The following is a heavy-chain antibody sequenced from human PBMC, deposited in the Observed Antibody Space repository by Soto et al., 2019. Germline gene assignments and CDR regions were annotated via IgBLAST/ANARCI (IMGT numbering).Heavy chain of an antibody. D-gene: IGHD3-10*01. V-gene: IGHV4-4*02. CDR3: ARLVYDTRLNYMYFDF. Sequence: SETLSLTCAVSGVSLTIGNWWTWVRQSPQKGLEYIGEIFHDGTANYYPSFERRVAMSVDTSKNQFSLKLTSVTAADTAVYFCARLVYDTRLNYMYFDFWGPGTLVTVSS. CDR1: GVSLTIGNW. CDR2: IFHDGTA. J-gene: IGHJ4*02.